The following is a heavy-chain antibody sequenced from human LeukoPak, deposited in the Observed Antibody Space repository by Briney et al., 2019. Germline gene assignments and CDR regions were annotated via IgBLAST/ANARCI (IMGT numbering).Heavy chain of an antibody. Sequence: GGSLRLSCAASGFTFNRDWTAWVRQAPGKGLEWVSVIYSGGSTYYADSVKGRFTISRDNSKNTLYLQMNSLRAEDTAVYYCARDLYSSSWFSVNYWGQGTLVTVSS. J-gene: IGHJ4*02. CDR1: GFTFNRDW. V-gene: IGHV3-66*01. D-gene: IGHD6-13*01. CDR3: ARDLYSSSWFSVNY. CDR2: IYSGGST.